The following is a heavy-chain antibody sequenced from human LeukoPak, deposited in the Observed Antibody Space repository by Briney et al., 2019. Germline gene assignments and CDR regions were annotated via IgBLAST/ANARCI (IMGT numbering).Heavy chain of an antibody. Sequence: SETLSLTCTVSGGSISSRSHHWGWIRQPPGKGLEWIGNIYYSGSTFYNPSLKSRVTISVDTSKEQFSLKLSSVTAADTAVYYCARFGWELLGAFDIWGQGTMVTVSS. V-gene: IGHV4-39*01. D-gene: IGHD1-26*01. CDR3: ARFGWELLGAFDI. J-gene: IGHJ3*02. CDR2: IYYSGST. CDR1: GGSISSRSHH.